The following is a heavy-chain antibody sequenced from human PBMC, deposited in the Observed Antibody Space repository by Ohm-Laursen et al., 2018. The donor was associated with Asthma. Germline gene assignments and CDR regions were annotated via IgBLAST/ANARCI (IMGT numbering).Heavy chain of an antibody. J-gene: IGHJ4*02. V-gene: IGHV3-23*01. Sequence: SLRLSCAASGFTFSSYAMSWVRQAPGKGLEWVSAISGSGGSTYYADSVKGRFTISRDNSKNTLYLQMNSLRAEDTAVYYCASTPYSSGWWDLVYFDYWGQGTLVTVSS. D-gene: IGHD6-19*01. CDR2: ISGSGGST. CDR3: ASTPYSSGWWDLVYFDY. CDR1: GFTFSSYA.